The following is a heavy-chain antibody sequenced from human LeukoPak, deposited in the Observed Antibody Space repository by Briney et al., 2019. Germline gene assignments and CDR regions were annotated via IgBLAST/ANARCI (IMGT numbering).Heavy chain of an antibody. Sequence: GSLRLSCAAPGFPFSSYSKHRVRQAPGKGLGWGAVISYDGSNKYYADSVKGRFTISRDNSKNTLYLQMNSLRAEDTAVYYCARAVTIGSDAFDIWGQGTMVTVSS. V-gene: IGHV3-30-3*01. D-gene: IGHD4-17*01. CDR1: GFPFSSYS. J-gene: IGHJ3*02. CDR2: ISYDGSNK. CDR3: ARAVTIGSDAFDI.